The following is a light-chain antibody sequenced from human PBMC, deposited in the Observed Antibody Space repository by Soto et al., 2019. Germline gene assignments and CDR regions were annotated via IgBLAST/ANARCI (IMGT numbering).Light chain of an antibody. Sequence: DIQMTQSPSTLSASVGDRVTITCRASQSISSWLAWYQQKPGKAPNLLIYKASSLESGVPSRFSGSGSGTEFTLTITSLLPDDFATYYCQQYNSYSYTFGQGTKLEIK. J-gene: IGKJ2*01. V-gene: IGKV1-5*03. CDR2: KAS. CDR3: QQYNSYSYT. CDR1: QSISSW.